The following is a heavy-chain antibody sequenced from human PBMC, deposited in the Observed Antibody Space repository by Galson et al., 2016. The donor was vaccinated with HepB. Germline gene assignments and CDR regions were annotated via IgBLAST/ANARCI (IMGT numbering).Heavy chain of an antibody. J-gene: IGHJ5*02. D-gene: IGHD3-3*01. V-gene: IGHV7-4-1*02. Sequence: SVKVSCKASGYTFTNYPMIWVRQAPGQGLEWMGWIHTNTGNPTYAQGSTGRFVLSLDTSVSTAYLEISSLKAEDTAVYFCAIPYYDFWSRDLHPWGQGTLVTVSS. CDR2: IHTNTGNP. CDR3: AIPYYDFWSRDLHP. CDR1: GYTFTNYP.